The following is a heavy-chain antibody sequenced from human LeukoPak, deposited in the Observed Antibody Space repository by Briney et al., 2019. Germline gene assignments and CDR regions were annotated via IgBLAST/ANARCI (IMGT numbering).Heavy chain of an antibody. CDR1: GGSISSRSYY. CDR2: IYYSGST. CDR3: AIRGPLFDY. V-gene: IGHV4-39*01. Sequence: SETLSLTCTVSGGSISSRSYYWGWIRQPPGKGLEWIGSIYYSGSTYYNPSLKSLVTISVDTSKNQFSLKLSSVTAADTAVYYCAIRGPLFDYWGQGTLVTVSS. J-gene: IGHJ4*02.